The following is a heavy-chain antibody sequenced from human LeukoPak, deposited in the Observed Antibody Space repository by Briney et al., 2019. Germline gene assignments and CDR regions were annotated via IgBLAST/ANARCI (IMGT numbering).Heavy chain of an antibody. D-gene: IGHD6-19*01. CDR1: GFTFSSYS. V-gene: IGHV3-21*01. CDR2: ISSSSSYI. J-gene: IGHJ6*02. Sequence: GGSLRLSCAASGFTFSSYSMNWVRQAPGKGLEWVSSISSSSSYIYYADSVKGRFTISRDNAKNSLYLQMNSLRAEDTAVYYCARDLANRQFLGMDVWGQGTTVTVSS. CDR3: ARDLANRQFLGMDV.